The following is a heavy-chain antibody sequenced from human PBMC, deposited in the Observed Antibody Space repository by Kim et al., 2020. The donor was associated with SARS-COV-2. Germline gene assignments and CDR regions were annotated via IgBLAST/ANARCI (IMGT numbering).Heavy chain of an antibody. V-gene: IGHV3-30*04. CDR2: ISYDGSNK. J-gene: IGHJ5*02. CDR1: GFTFSSYA. CDR3: ARSRVVAVAGTEWFDP. D-gene: IGHD6-19*01. Sequence: GGSLRLSCAASGFTFSSYAMHWVRQAPGKGLEWVAVISYDGSNKYYADSVKGRFTISRDNSKNTLYLQMNSLRAEDTAVYYCARSRVVAVAGTEWFDPWGQGTLVTVSS.